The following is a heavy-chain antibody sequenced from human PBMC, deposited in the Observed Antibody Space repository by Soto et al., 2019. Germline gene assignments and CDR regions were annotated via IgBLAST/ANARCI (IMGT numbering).Heavy chain of an antibody. V-gene: IGHV3-7*01. D-gene: IGHD5-12*01. J-gene: IGHJ4*02. CDR3: ARDRPGLYSDY. Sequence: GGSLRVSCAASGFTFSNNWMAWVRQAPGKGLESVANIKDDGSTKYYLDSVKGRFTISRDNAKNSLYLQMNSLRAEDTAFYYYARDRPGLYSDYWGQGTLVTVSS. CDR2: IKDDGSTK. CDR1: GFTFSNNW.